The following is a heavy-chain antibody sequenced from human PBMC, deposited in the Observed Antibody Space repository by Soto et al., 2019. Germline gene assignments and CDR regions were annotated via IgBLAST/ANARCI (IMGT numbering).Heavy chain of an antibody. CDR2: MSGSSSTT. CDR1: GLTFSNYA. Sequence: GGSLRLSCATSGLTFSNYAMSWVRQAPGGGLEWVSFMSGSSSTTYYADSVRGRFTISRDRSKNTLYLQMSSLRAEDTALYYCAKNQERELPRVIDFWGQGTLVTVSS. D-gene: IGHD1-7*01. J-gene: IGHJ4*02. CDR3: AKNQERELPRVIDF. V-gene: IGHV3-23*01.